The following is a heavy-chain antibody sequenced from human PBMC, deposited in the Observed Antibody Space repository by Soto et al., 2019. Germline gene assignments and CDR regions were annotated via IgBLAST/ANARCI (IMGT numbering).Heavy chain of an antibody. CDR3: ARGSNPYYDFWSGYYPHFDY. J-gene: IGHJ4*02. CDR2: IIPIFGTA. V-gene: IGHV1-69*13. D-gene: IGHD3-3*01. Sequence: SVKVSCKASGGTFSSYAISWVRQAPGQGLEWMGGIIPIFGTANYAQKFQGRVTITADESTSTAYMELSSLRSEDTAVYYCARGSNPYYDFWSGYYPHFDYWGQGTLVTVSS. CDR1: GGTFSSYA.